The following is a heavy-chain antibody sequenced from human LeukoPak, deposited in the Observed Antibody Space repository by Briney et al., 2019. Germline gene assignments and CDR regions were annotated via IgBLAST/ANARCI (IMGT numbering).Heavy chain of an antibody. V-gene: IGHV4-61*02. J-gene: IGHJ5*02. CDR1: GYSVSSGYY. CDR3: ARGYFDWLLAYNWFDP. Sequence: KPSETLSLTCAVSGYSVSSGYYWSWIRQPAGKGLEWIGRIYTSGSTNYNPSLKSRVTISVDTSKNQFSLKLSSVTAADTAAYYCARGYFDWLLAYNWFDPWGQGTLVTVSS. CDR2: IYTSGST. D-gene: IGHD3-9*01.